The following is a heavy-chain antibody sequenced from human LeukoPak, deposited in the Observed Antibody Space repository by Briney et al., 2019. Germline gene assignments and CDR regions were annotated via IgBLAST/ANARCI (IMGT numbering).Heavy chain of an antibody. D-gene: IGHD6-6*01. CDR3: AKDLARIAAELVDDY. V-gene: IGHV3-30*02. CDR2: IRYDGSNK. Sequence: GGSLRLSCAASGFTFSSYGMHWVRQAPGKGLEWVAFIRYDGSNKYYADSVKGRFTISRDNSKNTLYLQMNSLRAEDTAVYYCAKDLARIAAELVDDYWGQGTLVTVSS. CDR1: GFTFSSYG. J-gene: IGHJ4*02.